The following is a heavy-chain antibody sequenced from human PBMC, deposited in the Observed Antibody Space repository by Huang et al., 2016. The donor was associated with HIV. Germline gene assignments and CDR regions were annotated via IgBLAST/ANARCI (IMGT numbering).Heavy chain of an antibody. CDR1: TFTFGAYW. J-gene: IGHJ6*02. V-gene: IGHV3-7*01. CDR2: IKQDESEK. CDR3: ATKTAAMDI. Sequence: VESGGRLVQPGGSLRLSCVGSTFTFGAYWMSWVRQCPGKGLEWVANIKQDESEKYYVESVKGRFNISRDNAKKVLFLEMNNVRVEDTATYYCATKTAAMDIWGQGTTVTVS. D-gene: IGHD1-7*01.